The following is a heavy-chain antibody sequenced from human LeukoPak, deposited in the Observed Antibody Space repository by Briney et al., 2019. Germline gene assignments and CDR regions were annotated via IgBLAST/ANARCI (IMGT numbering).Heavy chain of an antibody. V-gene: IGHV3-23*01. CDR2: ISGSGGST. D-gene: IGHD3-22*01. J-gene: IGHJ4*02. CDR1: GFTFSSYD. CDR3: AKDSIVVVITGFDY. Sequence: PGGSLRLSCAASGFTFSSYDMHWVRQAPGKGLEWVSAISGSGGSTYYADSVKGRFTISRDNSKNTLYLQMNSLRAEDTAVYYCAKDSIVVVITGFDYWGQGTLVTVSS.